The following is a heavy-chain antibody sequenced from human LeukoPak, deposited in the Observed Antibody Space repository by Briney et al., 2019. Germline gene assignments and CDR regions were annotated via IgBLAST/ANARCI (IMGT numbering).Heavy chain of an antibody. CDR3: AKDLSSAITSALVLDV. D-gene: IGHD3-22*01. CDR2: ITWNRDNI. Sequence: RPGGSLRLSCAASGFTFDDYAMHWVRQAPGKGLEWVSGITWNRDNIGYGDSVKGRFTISRDNVKNALYLQMNSLRPEDTALYYCAKDLSSAITSALVLDVWGQGTTVIVSS. J-gene: IGHJ6*02. CDR1: GFTFDDYA. V-gene: IGHV3-9*01.